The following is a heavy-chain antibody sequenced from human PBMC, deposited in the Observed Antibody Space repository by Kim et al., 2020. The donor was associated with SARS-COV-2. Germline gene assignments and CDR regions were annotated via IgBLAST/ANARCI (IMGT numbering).Heavy chain of an antibody. CDR1: GFTFIDYY. J-gene: IGHJ4*02. CDR2: ISGSTDYT. Sequence: GGSRRLSCAASGFTFIDYYMSWVRQAPGKGLEWLSYISGSTDYTNYADSVKGRVTVSRDNAKNSVYLEINSLRAEDTAVYYCAGVRSGGSAWYYFAYWGQRTLVTGSA. V-gene: IGHV3-11*05. D-gene: IGHD6-13*01. CDR3: AGVRSGGSAWYYFAY.